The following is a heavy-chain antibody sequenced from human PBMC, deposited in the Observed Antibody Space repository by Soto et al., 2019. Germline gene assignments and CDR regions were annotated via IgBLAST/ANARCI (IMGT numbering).Heavy chain of an antibody. D-gene: IGHD3-10*01. CDR2: IYYSGST. V-gene: IGHV4-59*01. J-gene: IGHJ5*02. CDR3: ARGRVVRGVIIRHNWFDP. Sequence: SETLSLTCTVSGGSISSYYWSWIRQPPGKGLEWIEYIYYSGSTNYNPSLKSRVTISVDTSKNQFSLKLSSVTAADTAVYYCARGRVVRGVIIRHNWFDPWGQGTLVTVSS. CDR1: GGSISSYY.